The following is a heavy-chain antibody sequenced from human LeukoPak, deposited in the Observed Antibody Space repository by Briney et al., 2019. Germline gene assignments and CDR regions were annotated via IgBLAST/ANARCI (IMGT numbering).Heavy chain of an antibody. CDR1: GFTFDDYA. CDR3: AKVPTTVTDDY. J-gene: IGHJ4*02. Sequence: QPGGSLRLSCAASGFTFDDYAMHWVRQAPGKGLEWVSLISGDGGSTYYADSVKGRFTISRDNSKNSLYLQMNSLRAEDTAVYYCAKVPTTVTDDYWGQGTLVTVSS. V-gene: IGHV3-43*02. D-gene: IGHD4-17*01. CDR2: ISGDGGST.